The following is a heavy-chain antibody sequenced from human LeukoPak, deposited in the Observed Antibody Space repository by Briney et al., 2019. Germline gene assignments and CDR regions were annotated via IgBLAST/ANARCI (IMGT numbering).Heavy chain of an antibody. CDR2: IIPIFGTA. J-gene: IGHJ5*02. CDR1: GGTFSSYA. Sequence: GASVKVSCKASGGTFSSYAISWVRQAPGQGLEWVGGIIPIFGTANYAQKFQGRVTITADKSTSTAYMELSSLRSEDTAVYYCARDPPPPYYYDSSGYRQGFDPWGQGTLVTVSS. CDR3: ARDPPPPYYYDSSGYRQGFDP. D-gene: IGHD3-22*01. V-gene: IGHV1-69*06.